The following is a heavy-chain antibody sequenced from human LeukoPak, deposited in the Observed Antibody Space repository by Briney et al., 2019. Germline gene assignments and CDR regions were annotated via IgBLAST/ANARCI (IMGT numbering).Heavy chain of an antibody. Sequence: SETLSLTCAVSGGSISSSNWWSWVRQPPGKGLEWIGEIYHSGSTNYNPSLKSRVTISVDKSKNQFSLKLSSVTAADTAVYYCASRPSTYYDFWSGYYHWGQGTLVTVSS. CDR3: ASRPSTYYDFWSGYYH. V-gene: IGHV4-4*02. CDR2: IYHSGST. J-gene: IGHJ5*02. CDR1: GGSISSSNW. D-gene: IGHD3-3*01.